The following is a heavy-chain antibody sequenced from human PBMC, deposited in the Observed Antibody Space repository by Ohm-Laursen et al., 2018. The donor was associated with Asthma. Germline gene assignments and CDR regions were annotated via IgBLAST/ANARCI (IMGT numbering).Heavy chain of an antibody. D-gene: IGHD1-26*01. CDR1: GFSVSRHF. Sequence: SLRLSCAASGFSVSRHFMNWIRQGPEKGLEWVSDIYPGGATFYADSVKGRFTISRDNSKNTLYLQMNSLRGEDTAVYYCVRAHSGSYSYAFDIWGQGTVVTVSS. CDR3: VRAHSGSYSYAFDI. J-gene: IGHJ3*02. V-gene: IGHV3-53*01. CDR2: IYPGGAT.